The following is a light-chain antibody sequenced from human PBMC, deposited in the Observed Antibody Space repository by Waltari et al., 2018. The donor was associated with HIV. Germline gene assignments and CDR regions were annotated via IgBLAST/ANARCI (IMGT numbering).Light chain of an antibody. CDR2: GNI. V-gene: IGLV1-40*01. Sequence: QSVLTQPPSVSGTPGQRVTISCTGSSSNIGAGYDVHWYQHLPGTAPKLIIFGNINRPSGVPDRFSGSKSDTSASLAITGLQAEDESDYYCQSYDSSLSGRYVFGTGTKVTVL. J-gene: IGLJ1*01. CDR3: QSYDSSLSGRYV. CDR1: SSNIGAGYD.